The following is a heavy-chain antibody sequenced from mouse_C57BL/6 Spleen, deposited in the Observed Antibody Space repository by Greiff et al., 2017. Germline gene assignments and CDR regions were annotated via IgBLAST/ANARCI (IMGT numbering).Heavy chain of an antibody. CDR3: ASSMVTTADY. CDR1: GYTFTSYT. D-gene: IGHD2-2*01. CDR2: INPSSGYT. Sequence: QVQLQQPGAELVKPGASVKLSCKASGYTFTSYTMHWVKQRPGQGLEWIGYINPSSGYTKYNQKFKDKATLTADKSSSTAYMQLSSLTSEDSAVYYCASSMVTTADYWGQGTTLTVSS. V-gene: IGHV1S26*01. J-gene: IGHJ2*01.